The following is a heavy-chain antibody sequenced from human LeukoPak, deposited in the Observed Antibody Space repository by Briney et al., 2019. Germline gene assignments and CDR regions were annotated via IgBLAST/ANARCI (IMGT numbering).Heavy chain of an antibody. D-gene: IGHD2-15*01. CDR2: INHSGST. V-gene: IGHV4-34*01. Sequence: SETLSLTCAVYGGSFSGYYWSWIRQPPGKGLECIGEINHSGSTNYNPSLKSRVTISVDTSKNQFYLKLGSVTAADTAVYYGAGCRVVVVPVVCFDPWGQGTLVTVSS. CDR1: GGSFSGYY. CDR3: AGCRVVVVPVVCFDP. J-gene: IGHJ5*02.